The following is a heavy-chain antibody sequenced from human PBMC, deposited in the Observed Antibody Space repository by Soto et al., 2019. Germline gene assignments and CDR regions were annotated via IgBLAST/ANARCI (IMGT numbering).Heavy chain of an antibody. CDR1: GGSISSGDYY. J-gene: IGHJ3*01. D-gene: IGHD2-15*01. V-gene: IGHV4-30-4*01. CDR3: ASGGLRDGHNVERVACGC. CDR2: IYYSGST. Sequence: SETLSLTCTVSGGSISSGDYYWSWIRQPPGKGLEWIGYIYYSGSTYYNPSLKSRVTISVDTSKNQFSLKLSSVTAADTAVYYCASGGLRDGHNVERVACGCRGQGTMVTVSS.